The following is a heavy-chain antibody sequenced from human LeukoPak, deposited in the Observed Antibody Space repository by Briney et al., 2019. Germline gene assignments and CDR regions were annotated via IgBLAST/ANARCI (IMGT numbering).Heavy chain of an antibody. D-gene: IGHD3-16*02. CDR3: AKSAIIAPFDY. CDR2: ISYDGSNK. V-gene: IGHV3-30*18. CDR1: GFTFSSYG. J-gene: IGHJ4*02. Sequence: QPGRSLRLSCAASGFTFSSYGMHWVRQAPGKGLEWVAVISYDGSNKYYADSVKGRFTISRDNSKNTLYLQMNSLRAEDTAVYYCAKSAIIAPFDYWGQGTLVTVSS.